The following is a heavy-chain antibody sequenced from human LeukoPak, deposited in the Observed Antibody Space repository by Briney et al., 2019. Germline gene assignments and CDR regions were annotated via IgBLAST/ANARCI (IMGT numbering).Heavy chain of an antibody. CDR1: GGSFSGYY. J-gene: IGHJ6*03. CDR2: INHSGST. V-gene: IGHV4-34*01. Sequence: PSETLSLTCAVYGGSFSGYYWSWIRQPPGKGLEWIGGINHSGSTNYNPSLKSRVTISVDTSKNQFSLKLSSVTAADTAVYYCARGYRIAARLASYYYYYYMDVWGKGTTVTVSS. CDR3: ARGYRIAARLASYYYYYYMDV. D-gene: IGHD6-6*01.